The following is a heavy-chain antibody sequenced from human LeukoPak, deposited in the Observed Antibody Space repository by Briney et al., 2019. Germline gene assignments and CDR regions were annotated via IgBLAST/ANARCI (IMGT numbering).Heavy chain of an antibody. D-gene: IGHD3-22*01. CDR3: AKGSSDSRPYYFDY. V-gene: IGHV3-23*01. CDR1: GFTFSTYV. CDR2: ISDTGGDT. Sequence: PGGSLRLSCAASGFTFSTYVMIWVRQAPGKGLEWVSAISDTGGDTYYAGSVKGRFTISRYNSKNTVYLQMNSLRVEDTAVYYCAKGSSDSRPYYFDYWGQGTLVTVSS. J-gene: IGHJ4*02.